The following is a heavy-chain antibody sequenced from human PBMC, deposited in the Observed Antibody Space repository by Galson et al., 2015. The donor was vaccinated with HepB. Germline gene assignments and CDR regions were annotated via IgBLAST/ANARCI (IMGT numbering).Heavy chain of an antibody. D-gene: IGHD2-2*01. CDR1: GGTFSSYT. Sequence: SVKVSCKASGGTFSSYTISWVRQAPGQGLEWMGRIIPILGIANYAQKFQGRVTITADKSTSTAYMELSSLRSEDTAVCYCASRAHSSWYETPDFDYWGQGTLVTVSS. J-gene: IGHJ4*02. CDR3: ASRAHSSWYETPDFDY. CDR2: IIPILGIA. V-gene: IGHV1-69*02.